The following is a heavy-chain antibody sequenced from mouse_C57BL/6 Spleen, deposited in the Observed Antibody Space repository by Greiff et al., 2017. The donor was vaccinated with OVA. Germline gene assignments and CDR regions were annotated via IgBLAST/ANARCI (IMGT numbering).Heavy chain of an antibody. D-gene: IGHD2-4*01. V-gene: IGHV1-18*01. Sequence: VQLQQSGPELVKPGASVKIPCKASGYTFTDYNMDWVKQSHGKSLEWIGDINPNNGGTIYNQKFKGKATLTVDKSSSTAYMELRSLTSEDTAVYYCARGDYDGSAMDYWGQGTSVTVSS. CDR2: INPNNGGT. J-gene: IGHJ4*01. CDR3: ARGDYDGSAMDY. CDR1: GYTFTDYN.